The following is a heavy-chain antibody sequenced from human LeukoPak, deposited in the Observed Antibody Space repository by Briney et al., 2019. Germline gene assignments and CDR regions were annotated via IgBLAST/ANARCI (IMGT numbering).Heavy chain of an antibody. CDR1: GFTFSSYG. CDR2: IRYDGSNK. Sequence: PGGSLRLSCAASGFTFSSYGMHWVRQAPGKGLEWVAFIRYDGSNKYYADSVKGRFTISRDNSKNTLDLQMNSLRAEDTAVVYCWKGGGYSSIWYGIWGQGTMVTVSS. D-gene: IGHD6-13*01. V-gene: IGHV3-30*02. J-gene: IGHJ3*02. CDR3: WKGGGYSSIWYGI.